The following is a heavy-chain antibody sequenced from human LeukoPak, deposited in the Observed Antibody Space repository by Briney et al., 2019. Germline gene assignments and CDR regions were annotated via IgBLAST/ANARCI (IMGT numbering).Heavy chain of an antibody. V-gene: IGHV1-46*01. CDR3: ARDQFDSSGGPNAFDI. CDR2: ISPSGGST. CDR1: GYTFTSNY. J-gene: IGHJ3*02. Sequence: ASVKVSCKAFGYTFTSNYMHWVRQAPGQGPEWMGVISPSGGSTTYAQKFQGRVTLTRDMSTSTDYLELSSLRSEDTAVYYCARDQFDSSGGPNAFDIWGQGTMVTVSS. D-gene: IGHD3-22*01.